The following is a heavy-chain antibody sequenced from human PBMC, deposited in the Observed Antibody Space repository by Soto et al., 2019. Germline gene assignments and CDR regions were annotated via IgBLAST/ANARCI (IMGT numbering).Heavy chain of an antibody. V-gene: IGHV3-30*18. CDR3: AKGRGDYSSSWPSY. D-gene: IGHD6-13*01. Sequence: QGQLVESGGGVVQPGRSLRLSCAASGSSFSNYGIHWVRQVPGKGLEWVAVISYDGTYNHYTDSVKGRFTISRDNSKNTVYLEKNSLRAEDTAVYYCAKGRGDYSSSWPSYWGQGTLVTVSS. J-gene: IGHJ4*02. CDR2: ISYDGTYN. CDR1: GSSFSNYG.